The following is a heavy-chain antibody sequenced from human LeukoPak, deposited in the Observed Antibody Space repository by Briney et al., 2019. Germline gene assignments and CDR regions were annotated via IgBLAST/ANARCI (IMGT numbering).Heavy chain of an antibody. J-gene: IGHJ4*02. CDR1: GFTFRNFA. V-gene: IGHV3-23*01. D-gene: IGHD2-2*01. Sequence: PGGSLRLSCSASGFTFRNFAISWVRQAPGKGLEWVSSIGGGDTHYADSVKGRFTISRDDSRSTVDLQMSSLRAEDTAVYYCAKDQTVVVPAVFDYWGQGTLVTVSS. CDR3: AKDQTVVVPAVFDY. CDR2: IGGGDT.